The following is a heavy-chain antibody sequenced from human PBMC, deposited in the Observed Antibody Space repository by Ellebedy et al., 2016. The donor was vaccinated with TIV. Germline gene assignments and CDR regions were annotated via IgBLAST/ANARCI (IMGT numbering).Heavy chain of an antibody. V-gene: IGHV4-59*08. CDR1: GGSLSTYY. J-gene: IGHJ6*02. CDR2: IYYSGYT. Sequence: MPSETLSLTCTVSGGSLSTYYWSWIRQPPGQGLEWIGYIYYSGYTEYNPSLKSRVTISLDTSKDQFSLRLSSVTAADTAVYYCARGPLRYFDWVYYYHGMDVWGQGTTVTVSS. CDR3: ARGPLRYFDWVYYYHGMDV. D-gene: IGHD3-9*01.